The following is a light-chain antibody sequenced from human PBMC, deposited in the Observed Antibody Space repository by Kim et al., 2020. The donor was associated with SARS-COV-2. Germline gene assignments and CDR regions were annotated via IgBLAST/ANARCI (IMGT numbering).Light chain of an antibody. CDR2: KDN. V-gene: IGLV3-25*03. CDR1: TVPEKQ. Sequence: VSPGKTARITCSRDTVPEKQTYWYQPKSGQAPLLVIYKDNERPSGIPWRFSGSSSGTTVTLTISGVQAEDDADYYCQSADGSGTYVFGTGTKVTVL. J-gene: IGLJ1*01. CDR3: QSADGSGTYV.